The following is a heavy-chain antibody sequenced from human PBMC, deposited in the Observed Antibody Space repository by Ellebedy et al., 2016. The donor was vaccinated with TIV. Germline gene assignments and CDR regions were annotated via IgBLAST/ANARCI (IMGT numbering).Heavy chain of an antibody. CDR1: GYTFIDYY. CDR3: ARGYSTGRLGFDI. J-gene: IGHJ3*02. Sequence: ASVKVSXKASGYTFIDYYIHWVRQAPGQGLEWLGWINPNSGGTNSAQKFQGRVTMTRDTSISTAYMEVSRLRSDDTAVYYCARGYSTGRLGFDIWGQGTMVTVSS. CDR2: INPNSGGT. D-gene: IGHD6-19*01. V-gene: IGHV1-2*02.